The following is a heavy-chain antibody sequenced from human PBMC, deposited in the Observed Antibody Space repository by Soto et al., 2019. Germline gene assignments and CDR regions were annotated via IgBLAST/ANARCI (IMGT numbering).Heavy chain of an antibody. CDR3: ARVRDVEMATIDAFDI. CDR2: IYTSGST. D-gene: IGHD5-12*01. V-gene: IGHV4-4*07. J-gene: IGHJ3*02. Sequence: QVQLQESGPGLVKSSETLSLTCTVSGGSISSYYWSWIRQPAGKGLEWIGRIYTSGSTNYNPSLKSRVTMSVDTSKNQFSLKLSSVTAADTAVYYCARVRDVEMATIDAFDIWGQGTMVTVSS. CDR1: GGSISSYY.